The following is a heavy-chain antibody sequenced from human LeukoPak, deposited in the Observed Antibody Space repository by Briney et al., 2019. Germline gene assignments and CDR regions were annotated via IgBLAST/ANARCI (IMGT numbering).Heavy chain of an antibody. CDR1: GGSISSYY. D-gene: IGHD6-6*01. Sequence: SETLSLTCTVSGGSISSYYWSWIRQPPGKGLEWIGYIYYSGSTNYNPSLKSRVSTSVDTSKKQFSLKLSSVTAADTAAYYCARLVPETASLDYWGQGTLVTVSS. CDR2: IYYSGST. CDR3: ARLVPETASLDY. V-gene: IGHV4-59*08. J-gene: IGHJ4*02.